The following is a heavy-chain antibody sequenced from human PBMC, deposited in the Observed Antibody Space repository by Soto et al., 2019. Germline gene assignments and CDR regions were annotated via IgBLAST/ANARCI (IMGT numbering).Heavy chain of an antibody. CDR2: ISYDGSNK. J-gene: IGHJ6*02. Sequence: GGSLRLSCAASGFTFSSYGMHWVRQAPGKGLEWVAVISYDGSNKYYADSVKGRFTISRDNSKNTLYLQMNSLRAEDTAVYYCAKGFQVVITFYGMDLWGQGTTVTVSS. CDR3: AKGFQVVITFYGMDL. CDR1: GFTFSSYG. V-gene: IGHV3-30*18. D-gene: IGHD3-22*01.